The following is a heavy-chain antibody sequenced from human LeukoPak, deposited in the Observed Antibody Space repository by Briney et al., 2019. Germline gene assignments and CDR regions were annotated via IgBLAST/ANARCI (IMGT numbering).Heavy chain of an antibody. D-gene: IGHD6-6*01. J-gene: IGHJ6*02. V-gene: IGHV3-21*01. Sequence: GGSLRLSCTGSGFTFSSYNMNWVRQAPGKGLEWVSTITSTSTYIAYADSVKGRFTISRDNADNSGYLQMNSLRADDTAIYYCARERPHGMDVWGQGTSVTVSS. CDR2: ITSTSTYI. CDR3: ARERPHGMDV. CDR1: GFTFSSYN.